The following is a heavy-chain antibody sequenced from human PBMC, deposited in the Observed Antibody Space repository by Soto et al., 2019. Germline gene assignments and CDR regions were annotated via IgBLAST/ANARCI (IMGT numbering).Heavy chain of an antibody. Sequence: DVQVLESGGGLVQPGGSLRLSCASSGFTFNTFAMNWVRQAPGKGLEWVSAISGSGRRSYYEDSLKGRFTISRDNSKNMVYLQMASLRVDDTAIYYCATDQDPFFRPAVGADFWGQGTLVTVSS. V-gene: IGHV3-23*01. CDR1: GFTFNTFA. J-gene: IGHJ4*02. CDR2: ISGSGRRS. CDR3: ATDQDPFFRPAVGADF. D-gene: IGHD6-13*01.